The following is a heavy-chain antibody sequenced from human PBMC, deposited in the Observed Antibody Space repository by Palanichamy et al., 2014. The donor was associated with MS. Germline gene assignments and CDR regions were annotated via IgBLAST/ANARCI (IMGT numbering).Heavy chain of an antibody. CDR2: IYYDGSKK. Sequence: QVQLVDSGGGVVQAGGSLRLSCAASGFTFTSYGFHWVRQAPDKGLEWLAVIYYDGSKKYYADSVKGRFTISRDNSKNTVYLQMNSLRAEDTAVYYCARDADHYFDYWGQGTLVTVSS. CDR1: GFTFTSYG. J-gene: IGHJ4*02. CDR3: ARDADHYFDY. V-gene: IGHV3-33*01.